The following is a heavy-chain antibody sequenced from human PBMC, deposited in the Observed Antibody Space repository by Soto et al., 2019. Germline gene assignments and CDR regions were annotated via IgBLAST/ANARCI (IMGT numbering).Heavy chain of an antibody. J-gene: IGHJ3*02. CDR1: GFTFSSYG. V-gene: IGHV3-33*06. CDR2: IWYDGSNK. D-gene: IGHD3-9*01. Sequence: PGGSLRLSCAASGFTFSSYGMRWVRQAPGKGLEWVAVIWYDGSNKYYADSVKGRFTISRDNSKNTLYLQMNSLRAEDTAVYYCAKDGYYDILTADFSPYDAFDIWGQGTMVTVSS. CDR3: AKDGYYDILTADFSPYDAFDI.